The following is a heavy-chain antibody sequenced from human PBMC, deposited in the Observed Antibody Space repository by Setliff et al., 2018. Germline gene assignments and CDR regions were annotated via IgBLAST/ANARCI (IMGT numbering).Heavy chain of an antibody. CDR2: IWDDGVKK. Sequence: PGGSLRLSCAASGFTFSTYRMHWVRQAPGKGLEWVAVIWDDGVKKYHADSVKGRFTISRDDSKNTAYLQMNSLRPEDTAVYYCARTCSGSGCYAGLESWGQGTPVTVSS. CDR3: ARTCSGSGCYAGLES. CDR1: GFTFSTYR. V-gene: IGHV3-33*08. J-gene: IGHJ4*02. D-gene: IGHD2-15*01.